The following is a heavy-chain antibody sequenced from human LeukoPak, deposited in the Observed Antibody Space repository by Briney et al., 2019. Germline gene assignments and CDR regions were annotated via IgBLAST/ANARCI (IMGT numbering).Heavy chain of an antibody. V-gene: IGHV3-23*01. J-gene: IGHJ4*02. D-gene: IGHD6-19*01. Sequence: PGGSLRLSCAASGFPFSSYAMTWVRQAPGKGLDWVSYVRGSGGSTYSEDSVKGRFTISRDNSRNTLYLEMNSLRAEDTAVYYCAKETCGNGWFYFDYWGQGTMVTFCS. CDR2: VRGSGGST. CDR1: GFPFSSYA. CDR3: AKETCGNGWFYFDY.